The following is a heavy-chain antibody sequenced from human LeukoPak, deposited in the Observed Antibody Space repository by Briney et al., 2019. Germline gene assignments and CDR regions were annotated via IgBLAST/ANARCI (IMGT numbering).Heavy chain of an antibody. D-gene: IGHD2-21*02. CDR3: ARGLTAPRH. J-gene: IGHJ4*02. Sequence: GGSLRLSCAASGFTFSSYGMHWARQAPGKGLEWVAFIRCDGSNKYYADSVKGRFTISRDNSKNSLYLQMNSLRAEDTAVYYCARGLTAPRHWGQGTLVTVSS. CDR2: IRCDGSNK. V-gene: IGHV3-30*02. CDR1: GFTFSSYG.